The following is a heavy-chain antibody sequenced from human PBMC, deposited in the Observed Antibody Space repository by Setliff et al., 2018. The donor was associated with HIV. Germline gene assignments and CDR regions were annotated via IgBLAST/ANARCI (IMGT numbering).Heavy chain of an antibody. J-gene: IGHJ5*02. V-gene: IGHV4-31*03. CDR3: ARDLTSNSNCFEP. CDR2: IYDSGNT. Sequence: SETLSLTCSVSGDSISSGGYYWSWIRQHPGKGLEWIGYIYDSGNTYYNPSLESRISMSVDTSKNQFSLKLTSVTAADTAIYYCARDLTSNSNCFEPWGQGTQVTVSS. D-gene: IGHD4-4*01. CDR1: GDSISSGGYY.